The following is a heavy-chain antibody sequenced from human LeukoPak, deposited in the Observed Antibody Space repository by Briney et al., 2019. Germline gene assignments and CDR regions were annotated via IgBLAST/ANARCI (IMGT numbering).Heavy chain of an antibody. CDR3: ARDPNGIPADERIIDY. CDR1: GFTFSSYS. J-gene: IGHJ4*02. Sequence: PGGSLRLSCAASGFTFSSYSMNWVRQAPGKGLEWVSSISSSGSYIYYADSVKGRFIISRDNAKNSLYLQMSSLRAEDTAVYYCARDPNGIPADERIIDYWGQGTLVTVSS. D-gene: IGHD2-2*01. V-gene: IGHV3-21*01. CDR2: ISSSGSYI.